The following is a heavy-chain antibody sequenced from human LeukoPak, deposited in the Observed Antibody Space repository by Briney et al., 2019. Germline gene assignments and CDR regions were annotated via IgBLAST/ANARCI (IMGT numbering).Heavy chain of an antibody. Sequence: GGSLRLSCGASRFTFSNYWMSWVRQAPGKGLEWVANIKEDGTETYYVDSVKGRFTISRDNAKNSLYLQMNSLRVEDTAVYYCAKEGRSLQTYWGQGTLVTVSS. CDR1: RFTFSNYW. D-gene: IGHD5-24*01. J-gene: IGHJ4*02. CDR3: AKEGRSLQTY. CDR2: IKEDGTET. V-gene: IGHV3-7*03.